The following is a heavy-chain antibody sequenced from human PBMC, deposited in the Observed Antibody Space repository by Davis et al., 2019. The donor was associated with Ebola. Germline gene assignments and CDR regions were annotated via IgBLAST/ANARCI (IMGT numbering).Heavy chain of an antibody. CDR2: IYPGDSHT. V-gene: IGHV5-51*01. CDR3: ARHPSGKMPNWFAP. CDR1: GYYFTDYW. Sequence: GDSLNISCKTSGYYFTDYWIGWVRQMPGKGLEWMWIIYPGDSHTRYSPSFQGQVTISVDKSISTAYLQWRSLKASDTAIYYCARHPSGKMPNWFAPWGQGTLVTVSS. J-gene: IGHJ5*02. D-gene: IGHD2-2*01.